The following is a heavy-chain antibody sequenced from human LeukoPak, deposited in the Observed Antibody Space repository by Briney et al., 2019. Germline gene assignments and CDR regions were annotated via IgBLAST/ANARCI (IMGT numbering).Heavy chain of an antibody. J-gene: IGHJ4*02. D-gene: IGHD3-16*01. V-gene: IGHV3-48*03. CDR1: GFTFSSYE. CDR3: ARTRRGSGHYDY. CDR2: ISSSGSTI. Sequence: GGSLRLSCAASGFTFSSYEMNGVRQAPGKGLEWVSYISSSGSTIYYADSVKGRFTISRDNAKNSLYLQMNSLRAEDTAVYYCARTRRGSGHYDYWGQGTLVTVSS.